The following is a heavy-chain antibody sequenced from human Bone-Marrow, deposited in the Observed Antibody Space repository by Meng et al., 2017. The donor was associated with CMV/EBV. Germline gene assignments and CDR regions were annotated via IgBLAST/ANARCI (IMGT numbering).Heavy chain of an antibody. D-gene: IGHD6-19*01. J-gene: IGHJ1*01. Sequence: SVKVSCKASGSTLSTSAVHWVRQARGQRLEWMGWIVVASGDTNYAQKFHERVTITWDMSTITVYMELSSLRSEDTAVYYLARDTQESSGWYGDFQHWGQGTLVTVSS. CDR1: GSTLSTSA. CDR2: IVVASGDT. CDR3: ARDTQESSGWYGDFQH. V-gene: IGHV1-58*01.